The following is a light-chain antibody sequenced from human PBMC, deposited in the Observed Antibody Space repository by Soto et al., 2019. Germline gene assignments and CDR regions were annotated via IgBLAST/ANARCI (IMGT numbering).Light chain of an antibody. CDR1: QDIQSY. CDR2: AAT. J-gene: IGKJ4*01. Sequence: IQLTQSPSSLSASVGDRVTITCRASQDIQSYLAWYQQTPGKAPNLLIYAATSLQSEVPSRFSGSGSGIEFTLTIISLKPEDFATDYCQQLDLYPSTFGGGTKVDI. V-gene: IGKV1-9*01. CDR3: QQLDLYPST.